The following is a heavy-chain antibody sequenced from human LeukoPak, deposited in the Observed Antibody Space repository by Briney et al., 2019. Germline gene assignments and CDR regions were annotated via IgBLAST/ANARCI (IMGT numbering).Heavy chain of an antibody. Sequence: PGGSLRLSCAASGFTVISNYMSWVRQAPGKGLEWVSVIYSGGSTYCADSVKGRFTISRDNSKNTLYLQMNSLRAEDTAVYYCARAKRDAVIAAAAYHYYYYYMDVWGKGTTVTVSS. CDR1: GFTVISNY. CDR2: IYSGGST. D-gene: IGHD6-13*01. CDR3: ARAKRDAVIAAAAYHYYYYYMDV. V-gene: IGHV3-53*01. J-gene: IGHJ6*03.